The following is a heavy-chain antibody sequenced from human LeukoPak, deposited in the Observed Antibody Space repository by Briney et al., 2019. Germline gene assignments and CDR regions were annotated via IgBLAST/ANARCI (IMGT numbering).Heavy chain of an antibody. J-gene: IGHJ4*02. D-gene: IGHD6-13*01. Sequence: GESLKISCKGSGYNFTSYWIGWVRQMPGKGREWMGIIYPGDSDTRYSPSFQGQVTISADKSISTASLQWSSLKASDTAMYYCARLLRNIAAAVYYFDYWGQGTLVTVSS. V-gene: IGHV5-51*01. CDR1: GYNFTSYW. CDR2: IYPGDSDT. CDR3: ARLLRNIAAAVYYFDY.